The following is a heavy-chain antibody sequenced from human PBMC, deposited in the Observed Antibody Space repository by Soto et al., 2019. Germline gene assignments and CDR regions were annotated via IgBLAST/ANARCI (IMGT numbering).Heavy chain of an antibody. CDR3: AKGHSDSFGNYDYFGMDV. D-gene: IGHD4-4*01. CDR1: GFTFNNYG. CDR2: ITGGGGST. J-gene: IGHJ6*02. Sequence: QLLESGGGLVQPGGSLRLSCAASGFTFNNYGMSWVRQAPGKGLEWIGAITGGGGSTYNADSVKGRFSISRDNSKKTVYLQLDSLRVEDTAVYYCAKGHSDSFGNYDYFGMDVWGQGTTVTVSS. V-gene: IGHV3-23*01.